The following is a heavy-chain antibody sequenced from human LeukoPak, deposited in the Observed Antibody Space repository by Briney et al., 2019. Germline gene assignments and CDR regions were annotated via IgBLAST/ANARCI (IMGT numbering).Heavy chain of an antibody. J-gene: IGHJ4*02. CDR1: GGSFSGYY. Sequence: SETLSLTCAVYGGSFSGYYWSWIRQPPGKGLEWIGEVNHSGSTNYNASLKSRVTISVDTSKNQFSLKLSSVTAADTAVYYCARVGKYDFWSGHDETRLDYWGQGSLVTVSS. D-gene: IGHD3-3*01. CDR3: ARVGKYDFWSGHDETRLDY. V-gene: IGHV4-34*01. CDR2: VNHSGST.